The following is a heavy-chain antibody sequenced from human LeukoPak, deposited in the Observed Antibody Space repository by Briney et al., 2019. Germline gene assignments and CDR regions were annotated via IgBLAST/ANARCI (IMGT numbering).Heavy chain of an antibody. Sequence: GSVKVSCKASGYTFTGYYMHWVRQAPGQGLEWMGCINPNSGGTNYAQKFQGRVTMTRDTSISTAYMELSRLRSDDTAVYYCATLGHCSSTSCYYRLYYYMDVWGKGTTVTVSS. CDR2: INPNSGGT. J-gene: IGHJ6*03. V-gene: IGHV1-2*02. D-gene: IGHD2-2*01. CDR1: GYTFTGYY. CDR3: ATLGHCSSTSCYYRLYYYMDV.